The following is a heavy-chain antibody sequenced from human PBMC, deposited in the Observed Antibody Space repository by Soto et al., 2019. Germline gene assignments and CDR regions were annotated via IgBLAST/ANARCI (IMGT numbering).Heavy chain of an antibody. Sequence: LPLSAVTSGAPFRSSGMPWARQPPGKEREWVAVISYDGSNKYYAESVKGRFTISRDNSKTTLNLQMNSLRAENTAVYYCAKDFYGDDSFQYYYYGMGVWGQGTRVAVSS. D-gene: IGHD4-17*01. CDR2: ISYDGSNK. V-gene: IGHV3-30*18. CDR1: GAPFRSSG. CDR3: AKDFYGDDSFQYYYYGMGV. J-gene: IGHJ6*02.